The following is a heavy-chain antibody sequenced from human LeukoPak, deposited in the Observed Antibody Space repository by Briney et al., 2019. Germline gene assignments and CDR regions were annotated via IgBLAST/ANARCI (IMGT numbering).Heavy chain of an antibody. CDR2: INPNSGAT. Sequence: ASVKVSCKASGKTFSGYYMHWVRRAPGQGLEWMGWINPNSGATNYAQKFQGRVTMTRDTSITTAYMELSSLRSDDTAIFYCATGVNFDYWGQGTLVSVSS. J-gene: IGHJ4*02. V-gene: IGHV1-2*02. CDR1: GKTFSGYY. CDR3: ATGVNFDY.